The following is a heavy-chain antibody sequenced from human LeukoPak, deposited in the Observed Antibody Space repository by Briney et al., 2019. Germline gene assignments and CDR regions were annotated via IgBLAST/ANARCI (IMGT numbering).Heavy chain of an antibody. J-gene: IGHJ4*02. D-gene: IGHD6-19*01. V-gene: IGHV3-30*03. Sequence: GGSLRLSCAASGFSFSSSGMHWVRQAPGKGLEWVAVISYDGSNKYYADSVKGRFTISRDNSKNTLYLQMNSLRAEDTAVYYCARRSWYSSYSLDYWGQGTLVTVSS. CDR1: GFSFSSSG. CDR3: ARRSWYSSYSLDY. CDR2: ISYDGSNK.